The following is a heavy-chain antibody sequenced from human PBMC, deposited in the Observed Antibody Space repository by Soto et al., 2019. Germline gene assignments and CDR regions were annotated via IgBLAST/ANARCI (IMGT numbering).Heavy chain of an antibody. CDR3: AKEPMIVVVLYYFDY. Sequence: QVQLVESGGGVVQPGRSLRLSCAASGFTFSSYGMHWVRQAPGKGLEWVAVISYDGSNKYYADSVKGPFTISRDNSKNTLYLQMNSLRAEDTAVYYCAKEPMIVVVLYYFDYWGQGTLVTVSS. J-gene: IGHJ4*02. V-gene: IGHV3-30*18. CDR1: GFTFSSYG. D-gene: IGHD3-22*01. CDR2: ISYDGSNK.